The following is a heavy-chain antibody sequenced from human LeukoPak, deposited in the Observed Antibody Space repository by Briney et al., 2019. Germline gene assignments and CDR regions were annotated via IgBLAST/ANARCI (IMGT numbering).Heavy chain of an antibody. D-gene: IGHD1-7*01. V-gene: IGHV3-21*04. CDR3: ATAIDNWNYAFDC. CDR2: ISSSSSYI. CDR1: GFTFSSYS. Sequence: GGSLRLSCAASGFTFSSYSMNWVRQAPGKGLEWVSSISSSSSYIYYADSVKGRFIISRDNSRNTLYLQMNSLRAEDTAVYYCATAIDNWNYAFDCWGQGALVTVSS. J-gene: IGHJ4*02.